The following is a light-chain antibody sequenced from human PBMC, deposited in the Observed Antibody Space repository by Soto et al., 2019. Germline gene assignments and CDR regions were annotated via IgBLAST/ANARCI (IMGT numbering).Light chain of an antibody. CDR1: QGISNY. Sequence: DIQMTQSPSSLSASFGDRVTITCRASQGISNYLAWYQQRPGKVPQLLIYAASTLLSGVPSRFSGSGSGTDFTLTINGLQPEDVATYYCQNYNSAPFTVGPGTKVDSK. J-gene: IGKJ3*01. CDR2: AAS. V-gene: IGKV1-27*01. CDR3: QNYNSAPFT.